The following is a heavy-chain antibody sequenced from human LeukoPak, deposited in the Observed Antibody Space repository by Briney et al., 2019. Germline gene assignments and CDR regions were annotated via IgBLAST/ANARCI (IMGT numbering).Heavy chain of an antibody. CDR1: GYTFTSYG. Sequence: ASVKVSCKASGYTFTSYGINWVRQAPGQGLEWMGLISAYNGNTNYAQKLQGRVTMTTDTSTSTAYMELSSLRSDDTAVYYCARLEDSYYDMEGWGKGTTVTVSS. J-gene: IGHJ6*03. V-gene: IGHV1-18*01. D-gene: IGHD3-22*01. CDR2: ISAYNGNT. CDR3: ARLEDSYYDMEG.